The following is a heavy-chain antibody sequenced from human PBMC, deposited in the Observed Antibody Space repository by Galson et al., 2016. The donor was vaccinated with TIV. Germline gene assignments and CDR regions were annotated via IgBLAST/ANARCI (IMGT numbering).Heavy chain of an antibody. V-gene: IGHV2-70*11. CDR2: IAWDADK. D-gene: IGHD3-22*01. Sequence: PALVKPTQTLTLTCTFSGFSLNTDGMCVNWIRQPPGKALEWLARIAWDADKSYRPSLKTRLTISKDTSKNQVVLTMTNMDPVDTATYYGARISGYYDSSGHYIPRSFDYWGQGALVTVSS. CDR1: GFSLNTDGMC. CDR3: ARISGYYDSSGHYIPRSFDY. J-gene: IGHJ4*02.